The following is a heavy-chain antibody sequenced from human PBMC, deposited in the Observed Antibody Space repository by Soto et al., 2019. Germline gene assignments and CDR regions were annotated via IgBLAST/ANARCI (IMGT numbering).Heavy chain of an antibody. CDR1: GYSFNNYW. D-gene: IGHD5-12*01. CDR3: ARQDGYALYYFDS. Sequence: GESLKISCKGSGYSFNNYWIGWVRQMPGKGLEWMGIIYPGDSDTRYSPSFRGQVTISADKSISSAYLQWSSLKAPDTAMYYCARQDGYALYYFDSWGQGTLVTVSS. CDR2: IYPGDSDT. J-gene: IGHJ4*02. V-gene: IGHV5-51*01.